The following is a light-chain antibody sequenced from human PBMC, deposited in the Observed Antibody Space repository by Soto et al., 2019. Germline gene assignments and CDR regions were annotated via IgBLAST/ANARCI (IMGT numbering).Light chain of an antibody. J-gene: IGKJ1*01. CDR3: QQYGSSPTWT. V-gene: IGKV1-5*03. CDR1: QSINTW. Sequence: DIQMTQSPSTLSASVGDIVTITCRASQSINTWLAWYQQKPGKAPKLLIYKASSLESGVPSRFSGSGSGTDFTLTISRLEPEDSAVYYCQQYGSSPTWTFGQGTKVDIK. CDR2: KAS.